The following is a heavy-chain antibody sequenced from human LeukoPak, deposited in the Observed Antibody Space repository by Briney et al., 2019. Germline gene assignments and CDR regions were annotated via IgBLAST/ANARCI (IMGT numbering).Heavy chain of an antibody. J-gene: IGHJ6*03. CDR2: ISWDGGST. D-gene: IGHD5/OR15-5a*01. V-gene: IGHV3-43D*04. Sequence: GGPLRLSCAASGFTFDDYAMHWVRQAPGKVLEWVSLISWDGGSTYYADSVKGRFTISRDNSKNSLYLQMNSLRAEDTALYYCAKESTSSYYMDVWGKGTTVTVSS. CDR1: GFTFDDYA. CDR3: AKESTSSYYMDV.